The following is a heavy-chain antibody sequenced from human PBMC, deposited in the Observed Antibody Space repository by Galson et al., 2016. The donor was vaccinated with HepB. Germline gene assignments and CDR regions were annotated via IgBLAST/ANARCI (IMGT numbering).Heavy chain of an antibody. CDR2: ISHSGTT. V-gene: IGHV4-39*02. J-gene: IGHJ3*02. Sequence: SETLSLTCNVSGGSISGSSYYWGWIRQPPGKGLEWIGSISHSGTTFYNASLKSRLTVSVDTSKNHLSLILDSVTATDSGVYYCVRPPYIWGQGTVVTVSS. CDR1: GGSISGSSYY. CDR3: VRPPYI.